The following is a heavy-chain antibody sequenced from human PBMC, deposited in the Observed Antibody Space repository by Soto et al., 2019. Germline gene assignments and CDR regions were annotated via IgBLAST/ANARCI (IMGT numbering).Heavy chain of an antibody. V-gene: IGHV4-4*02. D-gene: IGHD4-17*01. J-gene: IGHJ3*02. CDR1: GGSISSSNW. CDR2: IYHSGST. Sequence: PSETLSLTCAVSGGSISSSNWWSLVRQPPGKGLEWIGEIYHSGSTNYNPSLKSRVTISVDKSKNQFSLKLGSVTAADTAVYYCARFMTTVTNLAFDIWGQGTMVTVSS. CDR3: ARFMTTVTNLAFDI.